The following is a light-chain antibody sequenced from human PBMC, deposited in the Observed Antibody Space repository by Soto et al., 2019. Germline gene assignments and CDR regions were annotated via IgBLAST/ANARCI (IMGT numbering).Light chain of an antibody. J-gene: IGKJ1*01. CDR2: GAF. CDR1: QSVNSRY. Sequence: MVLTQSPGNLSLSPGERATLSCRASQSVNSRYLAWYQQKPGQAPRLVIYGAFTRATGIPDRFIGSGSGTDFSLTISRLEPEDFGLYYCQQRLNWPPGFGQGTKVEIK. V-gene: IGKV3D-20*02. CDR3: QQRLNWPPG.